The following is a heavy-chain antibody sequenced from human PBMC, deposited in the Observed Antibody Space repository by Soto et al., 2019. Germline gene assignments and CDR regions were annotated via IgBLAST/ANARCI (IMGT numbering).Heavy chain of an antibody. CDR1: GFTFSSYG. V-gene: IGHV3-30*18. Sequence: QVQLVESGGGVVQPGRSLRLSCAASGFTFSSYGMHWVRQAPGKGLEWVAVISYDGSNKYYADSVKGQFTISRDNSKNTLYLQMNSLRAEDTAVYYCAKEFSAGYSFYGMDVWGQGTTVTVSS. J-gene: IGHJ6*02. D-gene: IGHD6-13*01. CDR3: AKEFSAGYSFYGMDV. CDR2: ISYDGSNK.